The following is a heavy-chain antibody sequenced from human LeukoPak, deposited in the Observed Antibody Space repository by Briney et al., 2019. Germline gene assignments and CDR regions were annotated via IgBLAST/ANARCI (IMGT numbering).Heavy chain of an antibody. V-gene: IGHV4-39*01. D-gene: IGHD4-17*01. CDR1: GGPISSRSHY. Sequence: PSETLSLTCTVSGGPISSRSHYWGWIRQPPGKGLEWIGSIYYSGTTYHSPSLKSRVTISVDTSKNQFSLKLSSVTAADTAVYYCATPAGPFGDYDNWGQGTLVIVAS. CDR2: IYYSGTT. J-gene: IGHJ4*02. CDR3: ATPAGPFGDYDN.